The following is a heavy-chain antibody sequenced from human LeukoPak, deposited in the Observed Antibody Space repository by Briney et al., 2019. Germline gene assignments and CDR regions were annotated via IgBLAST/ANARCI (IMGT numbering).Heavy chain of an antibody. D-gene: IGHD1-26*01. Sequence: GGSLRPSCAASGFTFSDYAVTWVRQAPGEGLEWVSAIGGDGRGKDYADSVKGRFIISRDNSKNTVFLQMNSLRAEDTALYYCARRVGGTPDYWGLGTLVTVSS. J-gene: IGHJ4*02. CDR1: GFTFSDYA. CDR2: IGGDGRGK. CDR3: ARRVGGTPDY. V-gene: IGHV3-23*01.